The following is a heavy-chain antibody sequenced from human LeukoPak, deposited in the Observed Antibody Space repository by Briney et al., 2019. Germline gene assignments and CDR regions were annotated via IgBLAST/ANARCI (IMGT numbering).Heavy chain of an antibody. CDR3: ARFDCSGGSCSYWSFDL. Sequence: GESLKISCKGSGYSFTSYWIGWVRQMPGKGLEWMGIIYPGDSDTRYSPSFQGQVTISADKSISTAYLQWSSLKASDTAMYYCARFDCSGGSCSYWSFDLWGRGTLVTVSS. CDR2: IYPGDSDT. V-gene: IGHV5-51*01. CDR1: GYSFTSYW. J-gene: IGHJ2*01. D-gene: IGHD2-15*01.